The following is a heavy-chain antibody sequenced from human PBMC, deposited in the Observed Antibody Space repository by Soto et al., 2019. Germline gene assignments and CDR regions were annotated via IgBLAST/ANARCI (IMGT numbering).Heavy chain of an antibody. Sequence: QVLLVQSGPEVKKPGSSVKVSCKASGGTFNNYAINWVRQAPGKGLEWMGGIIPTFGTGNHAQKCQGRVTITADEYTTTAYMELNSLRSEDTAIYYCASFDGTLVRGGRSSPYEMDVWGQGTKVIVSS. J-gene: IGHJ6*02. CDR3: ASFDGTLVRGGRSSPYEMDV. CDR2: IIPTFGTG. D-gene: IGHD3-10*01. V-gene: IGHV1-69*01. CDR1: GGTFNNYA.